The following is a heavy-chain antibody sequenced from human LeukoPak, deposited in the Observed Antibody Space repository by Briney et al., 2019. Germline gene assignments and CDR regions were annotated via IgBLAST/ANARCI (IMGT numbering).Heavy chain of an antibody. V-gene: IGHV3-7*01. CDR1: RFSLSTYW. CDR3: AAGDTFDI. CDR2: IKQDGDVK. J-gene: IGHJ3*02. Sequence: GGSLRLSCVGSRFSLSTYWVSWVRQAPGKGLEWVANIKQDGDVKQYVDSVKGRFTISRDNAKNSVYVQMNDLTVEDTAVYYCAAGDTFDIWGQGTLVTVSS. D-gene: IGHD3-16*01.